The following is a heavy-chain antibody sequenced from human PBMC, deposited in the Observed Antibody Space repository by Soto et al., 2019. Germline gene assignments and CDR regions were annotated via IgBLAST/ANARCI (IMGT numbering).Heavy chain of an antibody. V-gene: IGHV1-69*02. D-gene: IGHD3-10*01. J-gene: IGHJ4*02. CDR1: GDTFSFYS. CDR3: ASSYGSGYRAFDY. Sequence: QVQLVQSGAEVKKPGSSVRVSCKASGDTFSFYSINWVRQAPGLGLEWMGRINPILSMSNYAQRFQGRFTVTADKSTSTAYMELGSLRSEDTAMYYCASSYGSGYRAFDYWGQGALVTVSS. CDR2: INPILSMS.